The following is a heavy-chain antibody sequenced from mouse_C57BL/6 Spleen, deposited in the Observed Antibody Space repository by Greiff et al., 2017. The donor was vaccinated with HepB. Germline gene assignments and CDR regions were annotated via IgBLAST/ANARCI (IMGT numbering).Heavy chain of an antibody. V-gene: IGHV5-17*01. CDR2: ISSGSSTI. J-gene: IGHJ2*01. D-gene: IGHD1-1*01. CDR3: ARGVTTVVEY. Sequence: EVHLVESGGGLVKPGGSLKLSCAASGFTFSDYGMHWVRQAPEKGLEWVAYISSGSSTIYYADTVKGRFTISRDNAKNTLFLQMTSLRSEDTAMYYCARGVTTVVEYWGQGTTLTVSS. CDR1: GFTFSDYG.